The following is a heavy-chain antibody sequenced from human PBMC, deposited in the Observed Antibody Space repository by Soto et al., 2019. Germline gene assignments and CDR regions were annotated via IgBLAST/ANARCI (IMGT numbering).Heavy chain of an antibody. CDR2: IYYSGST. J-gene: IGHJ6*03. CDR3: ARGLLSFCGGVYYMDV. CDR1: GGSISSGGYY. D-gene: IGHD2-8*02. Sequence: SETLSLTCTVSGGSISSGGYYWSWIRQHPGKGLEWIGYIYYSGSTYYNPSLKSRVTISVDTSKNQFSLKLSSVTAADTAVYYCARGLLSFCGGVYYMDVWGQGTTVTVSS. V-gene: IGHV4-31*03.